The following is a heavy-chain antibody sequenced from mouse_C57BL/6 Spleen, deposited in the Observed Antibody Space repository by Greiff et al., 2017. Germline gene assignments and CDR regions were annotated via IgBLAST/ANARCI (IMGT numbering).Heavy chain of an antibody. D-gene: IGHD2-3*01. V-gene: IGHV1-64*01. J-gene: IGHJ4*01. Sequence: QVQLQQPGAELVKPGASVKLSCKASGYTFTSYWMHWVKQRPGQGLEWIGMIHPNSGSTNYNEKFKSKATLTVDKSSSTAYMQLSSLTSEDSAVYYCERIRIDGYYYAMDYWGQGTSVTVSA. CDR3: ERIRIDGYYYAMDY. CDR1: GYTFTSYW. CDR2: IHPNSGST.